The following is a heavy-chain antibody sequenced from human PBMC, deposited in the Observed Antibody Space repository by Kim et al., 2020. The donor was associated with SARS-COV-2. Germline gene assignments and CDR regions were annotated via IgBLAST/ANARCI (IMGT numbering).Heavy chain of an antibody. CDR3: ASTPPTPIIYYYYGMDV. CDR2: IIPIFGTA. CDR1: GGTFSSYA. Sequence: SVKVSCKASGGTFSSYAISWVRQAPGQGLEWMGGIIPIFGTANYAQKFQGRVTITADESTSTAYMALSSLRSEDTAVYYCASTPPTPIIYYYYGMDVCGQGTTVTVSS. J-gene: IGHJ6*02. V-gene: IGHV1-69*13. D-gene: IGHD4-17*01.